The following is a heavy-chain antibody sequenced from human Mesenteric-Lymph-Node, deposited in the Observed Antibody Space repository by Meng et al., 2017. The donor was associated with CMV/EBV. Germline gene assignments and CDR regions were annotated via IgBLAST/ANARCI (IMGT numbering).Heavy chain of an antibody. CDR1: GFTFSTYT. V-gene: IGHV3-23*01. Sequence: GESLKISCATSGFTFSTYTMSWVRQAPGKGLEWVSRIRGRDGSASYADSVKGRFTISRDISQNTLYLQMNSLRGEDTAVYHCVKGATFGVTAPDYWGQGTLVTVSS. CDR2: IRGRDGSA. J-gene: IGHJ4*02. CDR3: VKGATFGVTAPDY. D-gene: IGHD3-3*01.